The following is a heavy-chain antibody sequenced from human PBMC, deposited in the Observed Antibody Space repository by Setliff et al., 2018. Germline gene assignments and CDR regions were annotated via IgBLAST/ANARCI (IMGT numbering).Heavy chain of an antibody. CDR2: FYSSGAT. Sequence: SETLSLTCTVSGGSLNSGGFYWSWLRQPAGKRLEWIGHFYSSGATNYNPSLKGRVTISVDTSKNQFSLKVTSVTAADTSVYFCARGRNVAARLLDSWGQGTLVTVSS. CDR3: ARGRNVAARLLDS. J-gene: IGHJ4*02. D-gene: IGHD6-6*01. V-gene: IGHV4-61*10. CDR1: GGSLNSGGFY.